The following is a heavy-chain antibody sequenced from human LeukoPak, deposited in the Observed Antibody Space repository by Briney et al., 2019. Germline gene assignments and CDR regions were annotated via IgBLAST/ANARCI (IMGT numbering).Heavy chain of an antibody. D-gene: IGHD4-17*01. V-gene: IGHV1-69*13. CDR3: ARPKLTVTTLFSGAFDI. J-gene: IGHJ3*02. CDR1: GYTFTSYY. CDR2: IIPIFGTA. Sequence: EASVKVSCKASGYTFTSYYMHWVRQAPGHGLEWMGGIIPIFGTANYAQKFQGRVTITADESTSTAYMELSSLRSEDTAVYYCARPKLTVTTLFSGAFDIWGQGTMVTVSS.